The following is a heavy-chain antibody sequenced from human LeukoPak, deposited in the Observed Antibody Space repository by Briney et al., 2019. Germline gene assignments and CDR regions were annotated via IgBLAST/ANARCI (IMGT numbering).Heavy chain of an antibody. Sequence: SETLSLTCTVSGGSISSYYWSWIRQPAGKGLEWIGRIYTSGSTNYNPSLKSRVTMSVDTSKNQFSLKLSSVTAADTAVYYCARHIPITMIVVAPHDAFDIWGQGTMVTVSS. V-gene: IGHV4-4*07. CDR2: IYTSGST. CDR3: ARHIPITMIVVAPHDAFDI. D-gene: IGHD3-22*01. J-gene: IGHJ3*02. CDR1: GGSISSYY.